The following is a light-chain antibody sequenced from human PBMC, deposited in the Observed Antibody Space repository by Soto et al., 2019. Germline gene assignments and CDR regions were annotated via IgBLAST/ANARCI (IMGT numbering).Light chain of an antibody. CDR1: SSDVGGYNY. CDR3: SSYTSTSTPWV. V-gene: IGLV2-14*01. Sequence: QSALTQPASVSGSRGQSITISCTGTSSDVGGYNYVSWYQQHPGKAPKLMIYDVSNRPSGVSNRFSGSKSDNTASLTISGLQAEDEADYYCSSYTSTSTPWVFGGGTKLTVL. J-gene: IGLJ3*02. CDR2: DVS.